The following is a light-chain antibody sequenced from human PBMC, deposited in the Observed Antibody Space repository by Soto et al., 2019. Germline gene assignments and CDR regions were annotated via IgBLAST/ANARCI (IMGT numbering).Light chain of an antibody. V-gene: IGKV1-33*01. CDR3: QPYDTVPLT. Sequence: DIQMTQSPSSLSASVGDRVTITCQASQDISNYLNWYQQKPGKAPKLLIYDASNLETGVPSRFSASGSGTDFTFTISSRQSADTGTYYYQPYDTVPLTFGGGTNVEIK. CDR1: QDISNY. J-gene: IGKJ4*01. CDR2: DAS.